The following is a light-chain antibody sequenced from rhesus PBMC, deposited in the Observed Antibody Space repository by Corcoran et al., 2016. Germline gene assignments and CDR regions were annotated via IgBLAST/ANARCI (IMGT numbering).Light chain of an antibody. Sequence: DIQMTQSPSSLSASVGDTVTITCRASQDISSYLNWFQQKPGKAPKLLIYAASSLESGVPSRFSGSGSGTECTLTISSLQPEDFAAYYCLQHNSYPRTFGQGTKVEIK. V-gene: IGKV1-28*01. J-gene: IGKJ1*01. CDR1: QDISSY. CDR3: LQHNSYPRT. CDR2: AAS.